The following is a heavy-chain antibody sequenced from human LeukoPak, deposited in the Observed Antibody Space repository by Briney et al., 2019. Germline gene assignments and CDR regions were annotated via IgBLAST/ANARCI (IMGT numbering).Heavy chain of an antibody. CDR1: GFTFSNYG. CDR2: VSYDGNYK. CDR3: TKDVGRLTLVRGEPYYYYGMDV. J-gene: IGHJ6*04. Sequence: GRSLRLSCAASGFTFSNYGMHWVRQAPGKGLEWVAVVSYDGNYKYYAASAKGRFAISRDNSKNTLYLQMNSLRVEDAAVYYCTKDVGRLTLVRGEPYYYYGMDVWGKGTTVTVS. V-gene: IGHV3-30*18. D-gene: IGHD3-10*01.